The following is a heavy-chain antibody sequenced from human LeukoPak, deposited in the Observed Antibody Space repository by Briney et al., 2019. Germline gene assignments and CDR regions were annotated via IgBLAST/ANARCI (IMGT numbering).Heavy chain of an antibody. CDR3: ARGGGSYYMDV. CDR1: GRSISSYY. CDR2: IYYSGST. J-gene: IGHJ6*03. Sequence: PSETLSLTCTVSGRSISSYYWSWIRQPPGKGLEWIGYIYYSGSTNYNPSLKSRVTISVDTSKNQFSLKLSSVTAADTAVYYCARGGGSYYMDVWDKGTTVTVSS. D-gene: IGHD6-25*01. V-gene: IGHV4-59*12.